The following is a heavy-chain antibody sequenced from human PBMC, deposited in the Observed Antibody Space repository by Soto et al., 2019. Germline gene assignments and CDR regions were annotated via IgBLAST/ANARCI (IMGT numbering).Heavy chain of an antibody. D-gene: IGHD6-13*01. Sequence: ASVKVSWKASGYTFTSYAMHWVRQAPGQRLEWMGWINAGNGNTKYSQKFQGRVTITRDTSASTAYMELSSLRSEDTAVYYCASTYGGSSSWYTLDYWGQGTLVTVSS. V-gene: IGHV1-3*01. CDR3: ASTYGGSSSWYTLDY. J-gene: IGHJ4*02. CDR2: INAGNGNT. CDR1: GYTFTSYA.